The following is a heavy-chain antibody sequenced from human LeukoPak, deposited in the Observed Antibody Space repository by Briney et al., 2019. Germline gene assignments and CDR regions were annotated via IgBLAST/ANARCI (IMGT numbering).Heavy chain of an antibody. CDR1: GFTFSSYG. V-gene: IGHV3-33*01. CDR2: IWYDGSNK. Sequence: PGRSLRLSCAASGFTFSSYGLHWVRQAPGKGLEWVAVIWYDGSNKYYADSVKGRFTISRDNSKNTLYLQMNSLRAEDTAVYYCARDSGSWRTEYYFDYWGQGTLVTVSS. CDR3: ARDSGSWRTEYYFDY. J-gene: IGHJ4*02. D-gene: IGHD6-13*01.